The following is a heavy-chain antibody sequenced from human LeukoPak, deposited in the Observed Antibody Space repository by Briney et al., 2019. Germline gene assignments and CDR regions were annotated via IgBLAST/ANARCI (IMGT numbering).Heavy chain of an antibody. V-gene: IGHV3-21*01. D-gene: IGHD3-22*01. J-gene: IGHJ4*02. CDR3: ARDAPDYYDSSGYYGY. CDR1: GFTFSSYS. Sequence: GGSLRLSCAASGFTFSSYSMTWVRQAPGKGLEWVSPISSSSSYIYYADSVKGRFTIFRDNAKNSLYLQMNSLRAEDTAVYYCARDAPDYYDSSGYYGYWGQGTLVTVSS. CDR2: ISSSSSYI.